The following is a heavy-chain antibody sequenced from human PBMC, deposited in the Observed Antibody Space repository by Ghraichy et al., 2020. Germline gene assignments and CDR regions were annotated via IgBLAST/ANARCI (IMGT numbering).Heavy chain of an antibody. CDR3: ARDLRGYSGYDFEGAESIASAGTGDY. Sequence: GGSLRLSCAASGFTFSSYEMNWVRQAPGKGLEWVSYISSSGSTIYYADSVKGRFTISRDNAKNSLYLQMNSLRAEDTAVYYCARDLRGYSGYDFEGAESIASAGTGDYWGQGTLVTVSS. CDR1: GFTFSSYE. CDR2: ISSSGSTI. V-gene: IGHV3-48*03. J-gene: IGHJ4*02. D-gene: IGHD5-12*01.